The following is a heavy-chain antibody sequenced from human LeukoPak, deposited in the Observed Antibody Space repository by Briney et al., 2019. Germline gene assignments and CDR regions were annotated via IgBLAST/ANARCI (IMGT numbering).Heavy chain of an antibody. CDR1: GRSISSYY. Sequence: KPSATLSLTCTVAGRSISSYYWSSVRQPPGDGLEWHRYIYYSGTTNYNPSRKSRVTISVDTSKNQFSLKLSSVTAADTAVYYCAGARVPDIVVVPAAIGGFDPWGQGTLVTGSS. D-gene: IGHD2-2*01. CDR2: IYYSGTT. V-gene: IGHV4-59*01. J-gene: IGHJ5*02. CDR3: AGARVPDIVVVPAAIGGFDP.